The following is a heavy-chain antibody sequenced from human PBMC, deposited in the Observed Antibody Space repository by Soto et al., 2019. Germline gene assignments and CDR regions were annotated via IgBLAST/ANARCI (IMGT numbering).Heavy chain of an antibody. Sequence: HPGGSLRLSCAASGFTFSSYAMHWVRQAPGKGLEWVAVISYDGSNKYYADSVKGRFTISRDNSKNTLYLQMNSLRAEDTAVYYCARDRGIVLVPAAMLGIAARDYYYGMDVWGQGTTVTVSS. CDR3: ARDRGIVLVPAAMLGIAARDYYYGMDV. D-gene: IGHD2-2*01. CDR2: ISYDGSNK. J-gene: IGHJ6*02. CDR1: GFTFSSYA. V-gene: IGHV3-30-3*01.